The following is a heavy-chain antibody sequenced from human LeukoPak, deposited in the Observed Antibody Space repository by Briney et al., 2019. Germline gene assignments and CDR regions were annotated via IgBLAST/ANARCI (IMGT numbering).Heavy chain of an antibody. CDR2: FDPEDGET. CDR1: GYTLTELS. D-gene: IGHD3-9*01. Sequence: ASVKVSCKVSGYTLTELSMHWVRQAPGKGHEWMGGFDPEDGETIYAQKFQGRVTMTEDTSTDTAYMELSSLRSEDTAVYYCATNILTGYYNVMVYDYWGQGTLVTVSS. V-gene: IGHV1-24*01. J-gene: IGHJ4*02. CDR3: ATNILTGYYNVMVYDY.